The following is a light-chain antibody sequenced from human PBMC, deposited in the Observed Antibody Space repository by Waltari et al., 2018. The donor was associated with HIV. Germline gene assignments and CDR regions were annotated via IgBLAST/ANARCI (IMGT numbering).Light chain of an antibody. Sequence: ENVLTQSPATLSLSPGERATLSCRASQSVRNYLAWFQQKPGQPPRLLIYDASNRATGVPDRFSGSGSGTDFTFTIGNLEPEDFAVYYCQQRSNWITFGQGTRLEIK. CDR3: QQRSNWIT. CDR1: QSVRNY. V-gene: IGKV3-11*01. CDR2: DAS. J-gene: IGKJ5*01.